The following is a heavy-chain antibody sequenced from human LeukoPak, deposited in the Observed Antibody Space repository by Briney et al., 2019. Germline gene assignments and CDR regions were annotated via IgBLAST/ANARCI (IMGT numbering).Heavy chain of an antibody. Sequence: GESLKISCKGSGYSFTSYWIGWVRQMPGKGLEWMGIIYPGDSDTRYSPSFQGQVTISADKSISTAYLQWSSLKASDTAMYYCARSLAYYDSSGYHLGDYWGQGTLVTVSS. CDR2: IYPGDSDT. J-gene: IGHJ4*02. CDR3: ARSLAYYDSSGYHLGDY. D-gene: IGHD3-22*01. CDR1: GYSFTSYW. V-gene: IGHV5-51*01.